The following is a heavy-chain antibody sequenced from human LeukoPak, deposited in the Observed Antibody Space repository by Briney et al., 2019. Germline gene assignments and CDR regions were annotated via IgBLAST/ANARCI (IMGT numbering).Heavy chain of an antibody. CDR2: TRNKANSYTT. CDR1: GFTFSDHY. D-gene: IGHD4-17*01. V-gene: IGHV3-72*01. Sequence: SAGSLRLSCAASGFTFSDHYMDWVRQAPGKGLEWVGRTRNKANSYTTEYAASVKGRFTISRDDSKNSLYLQMNSLKTEDTAVYYCARGAYGDDAFDIWGQGTMVTVSS. J-gene: IGHJ3*02. CDR3: ARGAYGDDAFDI.